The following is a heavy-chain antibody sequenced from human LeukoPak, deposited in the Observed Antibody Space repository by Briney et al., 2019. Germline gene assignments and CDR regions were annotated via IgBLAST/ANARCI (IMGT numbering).Heavy chain of an antibody. J-gene: IGHJ4*02. Sequence: GGSLRLSCAASGFTFNIYAMSWVRQAPGKGLEWVSTFNAGGGGTSYADSVKGRLTISRDDSKNTLYLQMNSLRAEDTAVYYCAKVGDTSGYYYYFDFWGQGTLVTVSS. CDR2: FNAGGGGT. CDR3: AKVGDTSGYYYYFDF. V-gene: IGHV3-23*01. D-gene: IGHD3-22*01. CDR1: GFTFNIYA.